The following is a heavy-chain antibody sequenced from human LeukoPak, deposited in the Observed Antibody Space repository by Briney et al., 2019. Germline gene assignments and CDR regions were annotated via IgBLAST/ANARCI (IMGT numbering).Heavy chain of an antibody. CDR1: GFTFSSYW. D-gene: IGHD1-26*01. V-gene: IGHV3-7*01. J-gene: IGHJ4*02. CDR2: IRQDGGEK. CDR3: ARDKIVGPTHFDS. Sequence: GGSLRLSCAASGFTFSSYWMAWVRQTPGKGLEWVANIRQDGGEKYYVDSVNGRFTISRDSARNSLFLEMNSLRAEDTAVYYCARDKIVGPTHFDSWGQGTLVTVSS.